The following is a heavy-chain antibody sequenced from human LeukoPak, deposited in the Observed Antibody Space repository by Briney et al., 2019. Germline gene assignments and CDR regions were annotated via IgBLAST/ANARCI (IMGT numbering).Heavy chain of an antibody. Sequence: GGSLRLSCAASGFTFSSYWMHWVRQAPGKGLVWVSRINGDGSSTSYADSVKGRFTISIDKAKNTMYMQMNSLRADDTAVYYCTRDMSPAHFWGQGTMVTVSS. CDR2: INGDGSST. CDR1: GFTFSSYW. J-gene: IGHJ4*02. CDR3: TRDMSPAHF. D-gene: IGHD3-10*02. V-gene: IGHV3-74*01.